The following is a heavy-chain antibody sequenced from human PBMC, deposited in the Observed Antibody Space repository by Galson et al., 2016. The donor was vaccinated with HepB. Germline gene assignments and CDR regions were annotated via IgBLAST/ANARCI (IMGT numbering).Heavy chain of an antibody. CDR3: ARASRGTFCRSSSCTGAFDN. Sequence: SVKVSCKASGGTFSNFAISWVRQAPGQGLEWMGGFIPVHCTAKYAQKFLGRVTLTADESTSTASMELSSLRSEDTAIYYCARASRGTFCRSSSCTGAFDNWGQGTLVTVSS. J-gene: IGHJ4*02. D-gene: IGHD2-2*01. V-gene: IGHV1-69*13. CDR1: GGTFSNFA. CDR2: FIPVHCTA.